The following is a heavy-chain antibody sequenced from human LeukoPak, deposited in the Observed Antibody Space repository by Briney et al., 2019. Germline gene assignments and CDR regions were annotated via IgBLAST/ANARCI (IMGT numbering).Heavy chain of an antibody. Sequence: PSETLSLTCIVSGGSISNYYWSWIRQPAGKGLEWIGRIYTSGSTNYNPSLKSRVTMSVDTSKNQFSLKLTSVSAADTAVYYCARDGFMTTVWGVYFDYWGQGTLVTVSS. D-gene: IGHD4-17*01. V-gene: IGHV4-4*07. J-gene: IGHJ4*02. CDR2: IYTSGST. CDR3: ARDGFMTTVWGVYFDY. CDR1: GGSISNYY.